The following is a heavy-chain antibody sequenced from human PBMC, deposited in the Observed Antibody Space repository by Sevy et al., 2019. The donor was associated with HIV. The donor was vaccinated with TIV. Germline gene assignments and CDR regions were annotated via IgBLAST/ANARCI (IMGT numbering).Heavy chain of an antibody. CDR2: ISSTSAYI. D-gene: IGHD1-1*01. J-gene: IGHJ4*02. Sequence: GGSLRLSCAASGFTFSSYRMTWVRQAPGKGLEWVSGISSTSAYINYADSVKGRFTISRDNAKNLLYLQMDSLRAEDTAVYYCARAVLEISTWRSDYWGQGTLVTVSS. V-gene: IGHV3-21*01. CDR3: ARAVLEISTWRSDY. CDR1: GFTFSSYR.